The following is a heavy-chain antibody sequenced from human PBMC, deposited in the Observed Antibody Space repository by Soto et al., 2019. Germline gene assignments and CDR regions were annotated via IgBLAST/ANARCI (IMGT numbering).Heavy chain of an antibody. CDR1: GYSFTSYW. V-gene: IGHV5-10-1*01. Sequence: PGESLKISCKGSGYSFTSYWISWVRQMPGKGLEWMGRIDPSDSYTNYSPSFQGHVTISADKSISTAYLQWSSLKASDTAMYYCANLLHGGYCSGGSCLDAFDIWGQGTMVTVSS. CDR3: ANLLHGGYCSGGSCLDAFDI. D-gene: IGHD2-15*01. CDR2: IDPSDSYT. J-gene: IGHJ3*02.